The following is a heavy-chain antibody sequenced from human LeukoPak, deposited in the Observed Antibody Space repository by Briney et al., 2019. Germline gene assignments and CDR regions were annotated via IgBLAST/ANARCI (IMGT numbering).Heavy chain of an antibody. CDR2: INAGNGNT. CDR3: ARGVATNRYYFDY. Sequence: ASVKVSCKASGYTFTSYAMHWVRQAPGQRLEWMGWINAGNGNTKYSQKFQGRVTITRDTSACTAYMELSSLRSEDTAVYSCARGVATNRYYFDYWGQGTLVTVSS. J-gene: IGHJ4*02. D-gene: IGHD5-12*01. V-gene: IGHV1-3*01. CDR1: GYTFTSYA.